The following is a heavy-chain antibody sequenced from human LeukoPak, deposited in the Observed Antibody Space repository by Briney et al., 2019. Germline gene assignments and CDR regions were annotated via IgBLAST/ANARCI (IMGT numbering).Heavy chain of an antibody. J-gene: IGHJ6*04. D-gene: IGHD3-10*01. V-gene: IGHV3-66*02. CDR3: VGVETITMVQGASGDV. CDR2: IHSGGRA. Sequence: AGGSLRLSCAASGFSVSSNYMTWVRQAPGKGLEWVSVIHSGGRAYYADSVKGRFTTSRDNSKNTLDLQMNSLSVEDTAVYYCVGVETITMVQGASGDVWGKGTTVTVSS. CDR1: GFSVSSNY.